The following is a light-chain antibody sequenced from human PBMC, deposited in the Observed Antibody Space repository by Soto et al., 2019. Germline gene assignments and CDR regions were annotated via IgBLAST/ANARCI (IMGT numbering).Light chain of an antibody. CDR1: QTINRW. J-gene: IGKJ1*01. CDR3: QQSYSTPRT. CDR2: AAS. Sequence: ILMTQSPSTLSASVGDRFTITCRASQTINRWLAGHQQKPRKAPKLLIYAASSLQSGVPSRFSGSGSGTDFTLTISSLQPEDFATYYCQQSYSTPRTFGQGTKVDI. V-gene: IGKV1-39*01.